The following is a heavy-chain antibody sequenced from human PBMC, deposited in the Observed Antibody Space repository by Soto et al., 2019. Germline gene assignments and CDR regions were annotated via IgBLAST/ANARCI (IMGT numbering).Heavy chain of an antibody. J-gene: IGHJ4*02. D-gene: IGHD1-26*01. CDR3: ARDHEARDEWELDC. CDR1: GFTFSSYW. V-gene: IGHV3-74*01. Sequence: LSLTCAASGFTFSSYWMHWVRQAPGKGLVWVSRINSDGSSTSYADSVKGRFTISRDNAKNTLYLQMNSLRAEDTAVYYCARDHEARDEWELDCWGQGTLVTVSS. CDR2: INSDGSST.